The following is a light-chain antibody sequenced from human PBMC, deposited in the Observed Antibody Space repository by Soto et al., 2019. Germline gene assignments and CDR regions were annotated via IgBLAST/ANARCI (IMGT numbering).Light chain of an antibody. CDR1: QAIRTA. CDR3: QQGYSFPVT. V-gene: IGKV1-6*01. Sequence: AIQLTQSPSSLSASVGDRVTITCRASQAIRTALGWYQQKSGKVPKLLIYAASSLQSGVPSRFSGSGSGTDFTLTISSLQPEDFATYYCQQGYSFPVTFGGGTKVEIK. J-gene: IGKJ4*01. CDR2: AAS.